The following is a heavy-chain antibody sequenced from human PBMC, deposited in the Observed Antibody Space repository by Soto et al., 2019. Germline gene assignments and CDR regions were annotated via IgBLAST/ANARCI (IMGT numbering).Heavy chain of an antibody. V-gene: IGHV4-30-4*01. CDR3: ARDGIAAAGTGWFDP. CDR1: GGSISSGDYY. D-gene: IGHD6-13*01. CDR2: IYYSGST. Sequence: SETLSLTCTVSGGSISSGDYYWSWIRQPPGKGLEWIGYIYYSGSTYYNPSLKSRVTISVDTPKNQFSLKLSSVTAADTAVYYCARDGIAAAGTGWFDPWGQGTLVTVSS. J-gene: IGHJ5*02.